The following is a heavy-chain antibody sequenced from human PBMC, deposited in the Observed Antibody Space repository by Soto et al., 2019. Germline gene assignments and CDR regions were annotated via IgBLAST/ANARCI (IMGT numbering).Heavy chain of an antibody. CDR3: ARGNWNYVEAGWFDP. CDR1: GGTFSSYA. D-gene: IGHD1-7*01. J-gene: IGHJ5*02. V-gene: IGHV1-69*01. CDR2: IIPIFGTA. Sequence: QVQLVQSGAEVKKPGSSVKVSCKASGGTFSSYAISWVRRAPGQGLVWMGGIIPIFGTANYAQKFQGRVTITANEFTSTAYMQLSSLRSEDTAVHYCARGNWNYVEAGWFDPWVQGLMVTVSS.